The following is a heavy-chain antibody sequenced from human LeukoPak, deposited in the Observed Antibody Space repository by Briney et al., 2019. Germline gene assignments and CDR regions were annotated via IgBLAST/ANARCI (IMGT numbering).Heavy chain of an antibody. CDR3: ARDQSIYDFWSGYSEGYGMDV. J-gene: IGHJ6*02. CDR2: ISSSSSYI. Sequence: GGSLRLSCAASGFTFSSYSMNWVRQAPGKGLEWVSSISSSSSYIYYADSVKGRFTISRDNAKNSLYLQMNSLRAEDTAVYYCARDQSIYDFWSGYSEGYGMDVWGQGTTVTVSS. CDR1: GFTFSSYS. V-gene: IGHV3-21*01. D-gene: IGHD3-3*01.